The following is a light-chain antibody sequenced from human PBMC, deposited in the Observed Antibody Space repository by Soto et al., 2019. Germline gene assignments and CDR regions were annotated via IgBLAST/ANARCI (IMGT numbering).Light chain of an antibody. CDR2: WAS. V-gene: IGKV4-1*01. J-gene: IGKJ1*01. Sequence: EMVRTKAPDSVVAVLGEKDTINCKSSQSVLYSSNNKNYLAWYQQKPGQPPKLLIYWASTRESGVPDRFSGSGSGTDVTLTISSMQAEYVAVYYCQQDYSTPWTFGQGTKVDIK. CDR3: QQDYSTPWT. CDR1: QSVLYSSNNKNY.